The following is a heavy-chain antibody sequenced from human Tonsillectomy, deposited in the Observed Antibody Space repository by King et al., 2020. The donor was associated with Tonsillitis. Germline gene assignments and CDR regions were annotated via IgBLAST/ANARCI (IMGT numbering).Heavy chain of an antibody. D-gene: IGHD2-15*01. Sequence: VQLVESGGGLVQPGGSLRLSCAASGFTFRTYWMSWVRQAPGKGLEWVANIKQDGSEKSYVDSVKGRLTISRDNAKNSLYLQMNSLRADDTAVYYCARDFWTGDVVVVAAMDVWGKGTTVTVSS. CDR1: GFTFRTYW. CDR3: ARDFWTGDVVVVAAMDV. V-gene: IGHV3-7*01. CDR2: IKQDGSEK. J-gene: IGHJ6*04.